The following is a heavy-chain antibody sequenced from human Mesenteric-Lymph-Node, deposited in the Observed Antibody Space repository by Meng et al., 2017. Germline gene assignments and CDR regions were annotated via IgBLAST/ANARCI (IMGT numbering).Heavy chain of an antibody. CDR2: INSDGTIT. D-gene: IGHD5-18*01. Sequence: EVQLVESGGGLVQPGGSLRLSCAASGFTFSTYWMHWVRQAPGKGLVWVSRINSDGTITTYADSVKGRFVISRDNAKNTLYLQMNTLRAEDTAVYYCAAAMGSFWGQGALVTVSS. CDR3: AAAMGSF. V-gene: IGHV3-74*01. J-gene: IGHJ4*02. CDR1: GFTFSTYW.